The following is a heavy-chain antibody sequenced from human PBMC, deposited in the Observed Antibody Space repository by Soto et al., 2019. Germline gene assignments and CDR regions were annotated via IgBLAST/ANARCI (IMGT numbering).Heavy chain of an antibody. CDR3: AKPYSSSSNSSRAYYRMDV. D-gene: IGHD6-6*01. Sequence: SETLSLTCTVSGGSISSSSYYWGWIRQPPGEGLEWIGSIYYSGSTYYNPSLKSRVTISVDTSKNQFSLKLSSVTAADTAVYYCAKPYSSSSNSSRAYYRMDVCGQGNTVTVSS. CDR2: IYYSGST. V-gene: IGHV4-39*01. J-gene: IGHJ6*02. CDR1: GGSISSSSYY.